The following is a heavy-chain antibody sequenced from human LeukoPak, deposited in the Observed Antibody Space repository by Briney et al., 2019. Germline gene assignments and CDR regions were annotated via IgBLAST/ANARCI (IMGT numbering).Heavy chain of an antibody. CDR1: GGTFSSYA. Sequence: ASVKVSCKASGGTFSSYAISWVRQAPGHGLEWMGGIIPIFGTANYAQKFQGRVTITADKSTSTAYMELSSLRSEDTAVYYCARIPPPHPSNPYGNSFDPWGQGTLVTVSS. J-gene: IGHJ5*02. CDR2: IIPIFGTA. CDR3: ARIPPPHPSNPYGNSFDP. D-gene: IGHD4-11*01. V-gene: IGHV1-69*06.